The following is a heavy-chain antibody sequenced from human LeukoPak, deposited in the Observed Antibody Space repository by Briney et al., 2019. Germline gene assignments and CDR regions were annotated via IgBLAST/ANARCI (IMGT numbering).Heavy chain of an antibody. CDR1: GASIASHSW. J-gene: IGHJ4*02. CDR3: ARGSRGYSYG. Sequence: SETLSLTCAVSGASIASHSWWSWVRQPPGKGLEWIGEVYHSGGANYNPSLKSRVTISVDTSKNQFSLKLSSVTAADTAVYYCARGSRGYSYGWGQGTLVTVSS. D-gene: IGHD5-18*01. CDR2: VYHSGGA. V-gene: IGHV4/OR15-8*01.